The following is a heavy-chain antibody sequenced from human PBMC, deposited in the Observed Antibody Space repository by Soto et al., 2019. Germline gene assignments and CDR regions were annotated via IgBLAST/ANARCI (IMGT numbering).Heavy chain of an antibody. J-gene: IGHJ5*02. CDR3: AHFVNSRGQNWFDP. CDR1: GFSLSTSGVG. Sequence: SGPTLVNPTQTLTLTCTFSGFSLSTSGVGVGWIRQPPGKALEWLALIYWNDDKRYSPSLKSRLTITKDTSKNQVVLTMTNMDPVDTATYYCAHFVNSRGQNWFDPWGQGXLVTVYS. CDR2: IYWNDDK. V-gene: IGHV2-5*01. D-gene: IGHD3-10*01.